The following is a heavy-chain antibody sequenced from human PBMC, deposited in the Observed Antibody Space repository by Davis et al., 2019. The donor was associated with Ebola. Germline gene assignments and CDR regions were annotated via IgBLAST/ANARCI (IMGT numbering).Heavy chain of an antibody. CDR2: INSDGSST. CDR1: GFTFSSYW. V-gene: IGHV3-74*01. D-gene: IGHD6-13*01. J-gene: IGHJ2*01. CDR3: ARGSIAAARNWYFDL. Sequence: PGGSLRLSCAASGFTFSSYWMHWVRQAPGKGLVWVSRINSDGSSTSYADSVKGRFTISRDNAKNTLYLQMNSLRAEDTAVYYCARGSIAAARNWYFDLWGRGTLVTVSS.